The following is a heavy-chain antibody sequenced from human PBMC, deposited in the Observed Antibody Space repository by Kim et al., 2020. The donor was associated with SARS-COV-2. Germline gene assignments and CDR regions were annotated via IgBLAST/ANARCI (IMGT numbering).Heavy chain of an antibody. D-gene: IGHD6-13*01. Sequence: SVKGRFTISRDNAKNSLYLQMNSLRAEDTAVYYCAREGIAAAGTQNWFDPWGQGTLVTVSS. J-gene: IGHJ5*02. V-gene: IGHV3-21*01. CDR3: AREGIAAAGTQNWFDP.